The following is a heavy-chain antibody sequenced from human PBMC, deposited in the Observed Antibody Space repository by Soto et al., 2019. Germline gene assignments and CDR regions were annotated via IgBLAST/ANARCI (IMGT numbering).Heavy chain of an antibody. D-gene: IGHD3-9*01. CDR1: GGSISSSNW. Sequence: SETLSLTCAVSGGSISSSNWWSWVRQPPGKGLEWIGEIYHSGSTNYNPSLKSRVTISVDKSKNQFSLKLSSVTAADTAVYYCARLNYDILTGDDYWGQGTLVTVSP. CDR3: ARLNYDILTGDDY. J-gene: IGHJ4*02. V-gene: IGHV4-4*02. CDR2: IYHSGST.